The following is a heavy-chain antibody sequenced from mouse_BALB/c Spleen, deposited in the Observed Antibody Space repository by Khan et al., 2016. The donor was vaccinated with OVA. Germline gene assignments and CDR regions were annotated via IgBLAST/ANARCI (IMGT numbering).Heavy chain of an antibody. CDR1: GFTFSDYY. CDR2: ISDGASYT. Sequence: EVELVESGGGLVKPGGSLKLPCAASGFTFSDYYMYWVRQSPEKRLEWVATISDGASYTYYPDSVKGRFPIYRADAKNNLYLQMSSLKSEDTAMYYCARVYYVNPFAYWGQGTLVTVSA. D-gene: IGHD2-1*01. J-gene: IGHJ3*01. CDR3: ARVYYVNPFAY. V-gene: IGHV5-4*02.